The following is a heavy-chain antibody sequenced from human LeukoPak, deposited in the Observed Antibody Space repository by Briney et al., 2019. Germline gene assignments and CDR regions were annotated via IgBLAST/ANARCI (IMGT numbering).Heavy chain of an antibody. Sequence: SETLSLTCTVSGGSISSFYWSCIRQPPGKGLEYIGYISYSETTSYNPSLKSRVTVSVDTSKNQFSLKLTSVTAADTAVYYCARDKGLPQAFDIWGQGTMVTVSS. CDR1: GGSISSFY. CDR2: ISYSETT. V-gene: IGHV4-59*01. D-gene: IGHD5/OR15-5a*01. CDR3: ARDKGLPQAFDI. J-gene: IGHJ3*02.